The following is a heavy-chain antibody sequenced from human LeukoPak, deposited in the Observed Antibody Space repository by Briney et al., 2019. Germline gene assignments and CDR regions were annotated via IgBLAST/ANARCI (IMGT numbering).Heavy chain of an antibody. V-gene: IGHV1-2*02. CDR3: ARDQGAGTDRFWMNYYYSMDV. D-gene: IGHD6-13*01. Sequence: ASVKVSCKASGYTFTGYYMHWVRQAPGQGLEWMGWINPNSGGTNYAQKFQGRVTMTRDTSISTAYMELSRLRSDDTAVYYCARDQGAGTDRFWMNYYYSMDVWGQGTTVTVSS. CDR1: GYTFTGYY. CDR2: INPNSGGT. J-gene: IGHJ6*02.